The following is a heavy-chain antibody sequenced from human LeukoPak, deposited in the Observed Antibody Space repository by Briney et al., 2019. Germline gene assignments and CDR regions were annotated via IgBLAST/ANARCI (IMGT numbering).Heavy chain of an antibody. Sequence: PGGSLRLSCAASRFTFSSYEMNWVRQAPGKGLEWVGRIKSKTDGGTTDYAEPVKGRFTISRDDSKNTLCLQMNFLKTEDTALYYCAAVSVDYGDSSFDFWGQGTLVTVSS. CDR3: AAVSVDYGDSSFDF. D-gene: IGHD4-17*01. V-gene: IGHV3-15*01. CDR1: RFTFSSYE. CDR2: IKSKTDGGTT. J-gene: IGHJ4*02.